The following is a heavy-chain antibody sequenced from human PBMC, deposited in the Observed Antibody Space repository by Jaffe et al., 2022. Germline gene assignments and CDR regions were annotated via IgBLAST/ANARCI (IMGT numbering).Heavy chain of an antibody. Sequence: QVQLQESGPGLVKPSQTLSLTCTVSGGSISSGSYYWSWIRQPAGKGLEWIGRIYTSGSTNYNPSLKSRVTISVDTSKNQFSLKLSSVTAADTAVYYCARGLAYCGGDCYSPLDYYYYMDVWGKGTTVTVSS. CDR1: GGSISSGSYY. J-gene: IGHJ6*03. CDR3: ARGLAYCGGDCYSPLDYYYYMDV. V-gene: IGHV4-61*02. D-gene: IGHD2-21*02. CDR2: IYTSGST.